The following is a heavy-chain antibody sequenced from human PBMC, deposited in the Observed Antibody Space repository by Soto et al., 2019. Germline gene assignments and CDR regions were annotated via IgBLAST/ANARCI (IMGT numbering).Heavy chain of an antibody. V-gene: IGHV4-30-4*01. CDR3: ALYGGGYYYYGMDV. CDR2: IYYSGST. CDR1: GGSISSGDYY. Sequence: SETLSLTCTVSGGSISSGDYYWSWIRQPPGKGLEWIGYIYYSGSTYYNPSLKSRVTISVDTSKNQFSLKLSSVTAADTAVYYCALYGGGYYYYGMDVWGQGTTVTVSS. J-gene: IGHJ6*02. D-gene: IGHD4-17*01.